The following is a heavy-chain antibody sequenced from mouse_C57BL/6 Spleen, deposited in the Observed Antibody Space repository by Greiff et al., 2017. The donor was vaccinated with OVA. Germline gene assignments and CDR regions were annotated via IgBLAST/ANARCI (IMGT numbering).Heavy chain of an antibody. CDR3: ARGDYGSKEFAY. CDR1: GYPFTVYN. J-gene: IGHJ3*01. V-gene: IGHV1-22*01. CDR2: INPNNGGT. Sequence: EVPLPQSGPVLVMPGASVPMSCTASGYPFTVYNMPWVKQSHGTSLEWIGYINPNNGGTSYNQQFKGKATLTVNKTSSTAYMEHRSLTSEDSAVYDCARGDYGSKEFAYWGQGTLVTVSA. D-gene: IGHD1-1*01.